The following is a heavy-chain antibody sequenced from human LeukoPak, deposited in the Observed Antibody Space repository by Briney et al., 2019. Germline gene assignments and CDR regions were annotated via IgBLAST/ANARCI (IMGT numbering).Heavy chain of an antibody. J-gene: IGHJ4*02. CDR3: ANLERGYSGYDPVPFDY. Sequence: GRSLRLSCAASGFTFSSYGMHWVRQAPGKGLEWVAVISYDGSNKYYADSVKGRFTISRDNSKNTLYLQMNSLRAEDTAVYYCANLERGYSGYDPVPFDYWGQGTLVTVSS. CDR2: ISYDGSNK. D-gene: IGHD5-12*01. V-gene: IGHV3-30*18. CDR1: GFTFSSYG.